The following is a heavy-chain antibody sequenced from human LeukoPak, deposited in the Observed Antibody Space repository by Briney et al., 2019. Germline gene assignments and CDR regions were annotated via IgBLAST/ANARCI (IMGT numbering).Heavy chain of an antibody. CDR1: GFTFSSYG. J-gene: IGHJ4*02. Sequence: GGSLRLSCAASGFTFSSYGMSWVRQAPGKGLEWVSAISGSGGSTYYADSVKGRLTISRDNSKNTLYLQMNSLRAEDTAVYYCAKGFLHYDYVWGSYPNWGQGTLVTVSS. D-gene: IGHD3-16*02. CDR3: AKGFLHYDYVWGSYPN. CDR2: ISGSGGST. V-gene: IGHV3-23*01.